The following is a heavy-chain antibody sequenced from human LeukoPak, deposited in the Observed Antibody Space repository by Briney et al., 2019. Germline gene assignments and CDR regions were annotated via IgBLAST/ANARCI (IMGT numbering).Heavy chain of an antibody. Sequence: GGSLRLSCAASGFTFSNYSMNWVRQAPGKGLEWVSSISSSSSYIYYADSVKGRFTISRDNARNSVYLQMNSLRAEDTAVYYCARDTDSGRLDYWGQGTLVTVSS. J-gene: IGHJ4*02. D-gene: IGHD6-19*01. V-gene: IGHV3-21*01. CDR3: ARDTDSGRLDY. CDR1: GFTFSNYS. CDR2: ISSSSSYI.